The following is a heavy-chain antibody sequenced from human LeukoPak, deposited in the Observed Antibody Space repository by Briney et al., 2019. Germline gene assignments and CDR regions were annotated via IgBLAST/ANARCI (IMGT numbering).Heavy chain of an antibody. V-gene: IGHV3-23*01. D-gene: IGHD3-10*01. J-gene: IGHJ6*02. CDR2: ISSSGAST. CDR1: GFTFSTYV. Sequence: PGGSLRLSCAASGFTFSTYVMSWVRQAPGKGLEWVSAISSSGASTYYTDSVKGRFTISRDSSKNTLYLQMNSLRAEDTAVYYCAKDLWFGELLFYYYGMDVWGQGTTVTVSS. CDR3: AKDLWFGELLFYYYGMDV.